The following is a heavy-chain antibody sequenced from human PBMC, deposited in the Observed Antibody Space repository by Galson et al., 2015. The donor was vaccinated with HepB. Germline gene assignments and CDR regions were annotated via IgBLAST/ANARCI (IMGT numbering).Heavy chain of an antibody. J-gene: IGHJ6*02. CDR2: ISYDGSNK. Sequence: SLRLSCAASGFTFSSYGMHWVRQAPGKGLEWVAVISYDGSNKYYADSVKGRFTISRDNSKNTLYLQMNSLRAEDTAVYYCAKGMAGTPLGMDVWGQGTTVTVSS. CDR1: GFTFSSYG. CDR3: AKGMAGTPLGMDV. D-gene: IGHD1-1*01. V-gene: IGHV3-30*18.